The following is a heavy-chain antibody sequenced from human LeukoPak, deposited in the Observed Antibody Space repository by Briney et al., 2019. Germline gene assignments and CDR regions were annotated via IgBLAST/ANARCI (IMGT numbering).Heavy chain of an antibody. D-gene: IGHD2-15*01. Sequence: GVSLRLYCAGYAFTFSDFWRYWHPPAQGKGREGGGSTKSEAAGGKIGYAAPVKGRFTISRDDSKNTLFLQIDSLKTEDTAVYFCAHLAVGQTDSDYWGRGTRVTVSS. J-gene: IGHJ4*02. V-gene: IGHV3-15*01. CDR2: TKSEAAGGKI. CDR1: AFTFSDFW. CDR3: AHLAVGQTDSDY.